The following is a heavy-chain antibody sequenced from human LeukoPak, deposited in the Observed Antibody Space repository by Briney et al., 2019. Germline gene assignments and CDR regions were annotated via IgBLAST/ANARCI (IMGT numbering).Heavy chain of an antibody. J-gene: IGHJ5*02. Sequence: GGFLGLSCAASGFTFNNYWMHWVRQAPGKGLEWVSYISSSGSTIYYADSVKGRFTISRDNAKNSLYLQMNSLRAEDTAVYYCAREGRIAVAVGWFDPWGQGTLVTVSS. CDR1: GFTFNNYW. CDR3: AREGRIAVAVGWFDP. D-gene: IGHD6-19*01. V-gene: IGHV3-11*01. CDR2: ISSSGSTI.